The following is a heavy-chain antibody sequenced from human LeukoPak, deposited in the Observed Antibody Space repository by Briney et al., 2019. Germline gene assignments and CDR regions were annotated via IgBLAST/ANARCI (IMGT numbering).Heavy chain of an antibody. CDR3: ARQGGGRYSYEDY. D-gene: IGHD5-18*01. V-gene: IGHV4-39*01. J-gene: IGHJ4*02. CDR1: GGSISSSSYY. CDR2: IYYSGST. Sequence: PSETLSLTCTVSGGSISSSSYYWCWIRQPPGKGLEWIGSIYYSGSTYYNPSLKSRVTISVGTSKNQFSLKLSSVTAADTAVYYCARQGGGRYSYEDYWGQGTLVTVSS.